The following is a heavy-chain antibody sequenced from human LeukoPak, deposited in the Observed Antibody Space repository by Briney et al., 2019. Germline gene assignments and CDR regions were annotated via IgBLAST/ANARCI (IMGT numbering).Heavy chain of an antibody. D-gene: IGHD3-10*01. CDR2: ISRNSIYI. CDR3: VRRGDY. CDR1: GFTFSSYS. Sequence: GGSLRLSCAAPGFTFSSYSMNWVRQAPGKGLEWVSSISRNSIYIYYADSVKGRFTISRDNAKNLLYLRMNSLRAEDTAVYYCVRRGDYWGQGTLVTVSS. V-gene: IGHV3-21*01. J-gene: IGHJ4*02.